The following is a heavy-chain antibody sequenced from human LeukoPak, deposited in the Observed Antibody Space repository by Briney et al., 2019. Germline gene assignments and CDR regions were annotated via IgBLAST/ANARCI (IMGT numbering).Heavy chain of an antibody. CDR3: AREDVAKYYYDSSGYYYHYYYYGMDV. V-gene: IGHV3-48*01. D-gene: IGHD3-22*01. Sequence: GGSLRLSCAASGFTFSSYSMNWVRQAPGKGLEWVSYISSSSSTIYYADSVKGRFTTSRDNAKNSLYLQMNSLRAEDTAVYYCAREDVAKYYYDSSGYYYHYYYYGMDVWGQGTTVTVSS. CDR2: ISSSSSTI. J-gene: IGHJ6*02. CDR1: GFTFSSYS.